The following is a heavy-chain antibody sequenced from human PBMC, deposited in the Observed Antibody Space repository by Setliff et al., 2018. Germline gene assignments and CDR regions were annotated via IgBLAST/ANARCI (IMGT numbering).Heavy chain of an antibody. V-gene: IGHV4-61*02. CDR2: IYTSGST. CDR3: ARDFDSSGNFEY. D-gene: IGHD3-22*01. Sequence: PSETLSLTCTVSVGSISSCSYYWSWIRQPAGKGLEWIGRIYTSGSTNYNPSLKSRVTKSIDTAKNQFSLKLSYVTAAETDVYYGARDFDSSGNFEYWGQGTLVTVSS. CDR1: VGSISSCSYY. J-gene: IGHJ4*02.